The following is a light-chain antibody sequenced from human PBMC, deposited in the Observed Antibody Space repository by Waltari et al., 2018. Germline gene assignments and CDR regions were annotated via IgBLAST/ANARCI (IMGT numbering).Light chain of an antibody. V-gene: IGKV3-15*01. CDR3: QQYNSWPFT. J-gene: IGKJ3*01. Sequence: EKVMTQSPATLSVSPGERATLSCRASQSVSNHLAWYQQRPGQAPRLLICGASSGAAGVPARFSGSGSGTEFTLSIDSLQSEDFALYFCQQYNSWPFTFGPGTQVDIK. CDR2: GAS. CDR1: QSVSNH.